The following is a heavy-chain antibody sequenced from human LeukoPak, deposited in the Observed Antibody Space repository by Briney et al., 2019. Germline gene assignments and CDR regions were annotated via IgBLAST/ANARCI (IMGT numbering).Heavy chain of an antibody. CDR1: GGSFSGYY. CDR2: INHSGST. J-gene: IGHJ5*02. Sequence: PSETLSLTCAVYGGSFSGYYWSWIRQPPGKGLEWIGEINHSGSTNYNPSLKSRVTISVDTSKNQFSLKLSSVTAADTAVYYCARDQWLGFVAWFDPWGQGTLVTVSS. V-gene: IGHV4-34*01. CDR3: ARDQWLGFVAWFDP. D-gene: IGHD6-19*01.